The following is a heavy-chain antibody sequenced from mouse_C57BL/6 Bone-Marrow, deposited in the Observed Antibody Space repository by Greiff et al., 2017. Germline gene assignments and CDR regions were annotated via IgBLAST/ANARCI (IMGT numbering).Heavy chain of an antibody. CDR2: IHLSDSDT. Sequence: VQLQQPGAELVKPGASVTVSCKASGYTFTSYWMHWVKQRPGQGLEWIGRIHLSDSDTNYNQKFKGKATLTVDKSSSTAYMQLSSLTSEDSAVYYCAIEKGVAPMDYWGQGTSVTVSS. V-gene: IGHV1-74*01. D-gene: IGHD1-1*01. CDR3: AIEKGVAPMDY. CDR1: GYTFTSYW. J-gene: IGHJ4*01.